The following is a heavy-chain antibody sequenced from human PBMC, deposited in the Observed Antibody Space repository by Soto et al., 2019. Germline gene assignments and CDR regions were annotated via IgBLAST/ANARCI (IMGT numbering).Heavy chain of an antibody. Sequence: QITLKESGPTLVKPAQTLTLTCTFSGFSFSTSGVGVGWIRQPPGKALEWLALIYWNDDKRYSPSLRTRLTITKDPSKNPVVLTMTNMDPVDTATSYCVSGRFPNWFDPWGQGTLVIVSS. D-gene: IGHD3-10*01. J-gene: IGHJ5*02. CDR2: IYWNDDK. V-gene: IGHV2-5*01. CDR3: VSGRFPNWFDP. CDR1: GFSFSTSGVG.